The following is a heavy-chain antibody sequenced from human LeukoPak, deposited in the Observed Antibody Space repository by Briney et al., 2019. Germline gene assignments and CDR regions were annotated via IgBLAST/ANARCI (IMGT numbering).Heavy chain of an antibody. CDR3: AKERNSGYDWRLDY. Sequence: GGSLRLSCAASGFTFSSYGMHWVRQAPGKGLEWVAFIRYDGSNKYYADSVKGRFTISRDNSKNTLYLQMNSLRAEDTAVYYCAKERNSGYDWRLDYWGQGTLVTVSS. J-gene: IGHJ4*02. CDR2: IRYDGSNK. D-gene: IGHD5-12*01. CDR1: GFTFSSYG. V-gene: IGHV3-30*02.